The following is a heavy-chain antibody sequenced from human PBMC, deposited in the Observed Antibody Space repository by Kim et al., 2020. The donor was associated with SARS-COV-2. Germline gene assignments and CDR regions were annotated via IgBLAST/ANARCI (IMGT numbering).Heavy chain of an antibody. Sequence: GGSLRLSCAASGFMFSGYVIHWVRQTPGKGLEWMALISYDGNNKYYADSVKGRFTISRDNSKKTVYLQLSDLRAEDTAVYHCAKAAAKASAVTFAMGVWGQGSTVTVS. CDR3: AKAAAKASAVTFAMGV. J-gene: IGHJ6*02. V-gene: IGHV3-30*18. CDR2: ISYDGNNK. D-gene: IGHD2-15*01. CDR1: GFMFSGYV.